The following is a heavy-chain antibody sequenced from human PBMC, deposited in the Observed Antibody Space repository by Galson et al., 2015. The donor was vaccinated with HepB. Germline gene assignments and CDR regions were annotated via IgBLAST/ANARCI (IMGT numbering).Heavy chain of an antibody. CDR2: ISYGGSNK. CDR1: GFTFGSYA. CDR3: ARVFSYVWGSYRHSGIDY. V-gene: IGHV3-30-3*01. Sequence: SLRLSCAASGFTFGSYAMHWVRQAPGKGLEWVAVISYGGSNKYYADSVKGRFTISRDNSKNTLYLQMNSLRAEDTAVYYCARVFSYVWGSYRHSGIDYWGQGTLVTVSS. D-gene: IGHD3-16*02. J-gene: IGHJ4*02.